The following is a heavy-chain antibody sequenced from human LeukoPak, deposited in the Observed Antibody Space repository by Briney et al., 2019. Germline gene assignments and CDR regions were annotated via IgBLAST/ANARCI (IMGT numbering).Heavy chain of an antibody. J-gene: IGHJ6*03. V-gene: IGHV3-66*01. CDR3: ASPTGYSFMDV. D-gene: IGHD2-8*02. CDR2: IYSGGST. CDR1: GFTVSSNY. Sequence: GGSLRLSCAASGFTVSSNYMSRVRQAPGKGLEWVSVIYSGGSTYYADSVKGRFTISRDSSKNTLYLQMNSLRAEDTAVYYCASPTGYSFMDVWGQGTTVTVSS.